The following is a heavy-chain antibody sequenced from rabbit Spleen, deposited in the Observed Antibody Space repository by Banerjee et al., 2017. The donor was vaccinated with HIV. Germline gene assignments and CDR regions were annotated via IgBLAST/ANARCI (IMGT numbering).Heavy chain of an antibody. CDR2: IDAVFGTT. CDR1: GFSFSSSYC. D-gene: IGHD1-1*01. CDR3: VRGASSSGYYSL. V-gene: IGHV1S45*01. Sequence: QEQLVESGGGLVQPEGSLTLTCTASGFSFSSSYCMCWVRQAPGKGLEWIGYIDAVFGTTYYARWVNGRFTISSHNAQNTLYLQLNSLTAADTATYFCVRGASSSGYYSLWGPGTLVTVS. J-gene: IGHJ4*01.